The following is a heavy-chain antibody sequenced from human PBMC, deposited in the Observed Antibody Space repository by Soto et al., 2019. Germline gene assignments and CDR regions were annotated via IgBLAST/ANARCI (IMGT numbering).Heavy chain of an antibody. Sequence: GGSLRLSCAASGFTVSSNYMSWVRQAPGKGLEWVSVIYSGGSTYYADSVKGRFTISRHNSKNTLYLQMNSLRAEDTAVYYCARDYCSGGSCYDGAFDIWGQGTMVTVSS. D-gene: IGHD2-15*01. CDR1: GFTVSSNY. CDR3: ARDYCSGGSCYDGAFDI. CDR2: IYSGGST. V-gene: IGHV3-53*04. J-gene: IGHJ3*02.